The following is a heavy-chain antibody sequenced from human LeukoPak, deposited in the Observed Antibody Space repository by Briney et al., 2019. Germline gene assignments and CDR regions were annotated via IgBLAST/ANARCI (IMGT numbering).Heavy chain of an antibody. D-gene: IGHD1-26*01. Sequence: GESLKISCKGSGYSFTSYWIGWVRQMPGKGLEWMGIIYPGDSDTRYSPSLQGQVTISADKSFSTAYLQWSSLKASDSAMYYCASNRGSYYYYMDVWGKGTTVTVSS. CDR1: GYSFTSYW. CDR2: IYPGDSDT. CDR3: ASNRGSYYYYMDV. V-gene: IGHV5-51*01. J-gene: IGHJ6*03.